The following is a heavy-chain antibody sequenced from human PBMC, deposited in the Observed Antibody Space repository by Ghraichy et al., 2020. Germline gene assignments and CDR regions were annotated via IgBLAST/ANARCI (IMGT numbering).Heavy chain of an antibody. D-gene: IGHD3-22*01. Sequence: GGSLRLSCAASGFTFSSYSMNWVRQAPGKGLEWVSSISSSSSYIYYADSVKGRFTISRDNAKNSLYLQMNSLRAEDTAVYYCARVEYYDSSGYYAYYFDYWGQGTLVTVSS. V-gene: IGHV3-21*01. CDR1: GFTFSSYS. J-gene: IGHJ4*02. CDR3: ARVEYYDSSGYYAYYFDY. CDR2: ISSSSSYI.